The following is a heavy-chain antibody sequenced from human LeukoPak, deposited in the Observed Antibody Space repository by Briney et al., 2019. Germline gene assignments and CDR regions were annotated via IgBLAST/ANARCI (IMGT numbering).Heavy chain of an antibody. CDR3: GRGITMIVVVITSNWFDP. D-gene: IGHD3-22*01. CDR1: GYSISSGYY. J-gene: IGHJ5*02. V-gene: IGHV4-38-2*02. Sequence: SETLSPTCTVSGYSISSGYYWGWIRQPPGKGLEWIGSIYHSGSTYYNPSLKSRVTISVDTSKNQFSLKLSSVTAADTAVYYCGRGITMIVVVITSNWFDPWGQGTLVTVSS. CDR2: IYHSGST.